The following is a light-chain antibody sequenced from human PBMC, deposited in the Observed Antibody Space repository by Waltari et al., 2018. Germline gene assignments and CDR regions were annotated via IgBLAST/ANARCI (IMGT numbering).Light chain of an antibody. J-gene: IGKJ2*01. Sequence: DIQMTQSPSSLSASVGDRVTITCRASQTIGSYVNWYQQKPGKAPSLLVYAASILQSGVPSRFTGSGSGTDFSLTISSLQAEDVAVYYCQHYYSSPYTFGQGTKLEIK. CDR1: QTIGSY. CDR3: QHYYSSPYT. CDR2: AAS. V-gene: IGKV1-39*01.